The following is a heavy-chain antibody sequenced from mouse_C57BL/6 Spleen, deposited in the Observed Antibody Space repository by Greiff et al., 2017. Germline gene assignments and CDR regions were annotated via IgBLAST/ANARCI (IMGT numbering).Heavy chain of an antibody. CDR3: ARGYDGYSAWFAY. CDR1: GYTFTSYW. Sequence: QVQLQQPGAELVRPGTSVKLSCKASGYTFTSYWMHWVKQRPGQGLEWIGVIDPSDSYTNYNQKFKGKATLTVDTSSSTAYMQLSSLTSEDSAVYYCARGYDGYSAWFAYWGQGTLVTVSA. CDR2: IDPSDSYT. V-gene: IGHV1-59*01. J-gene: IGHJ3*01. D-gene: IGHD2-3*01.